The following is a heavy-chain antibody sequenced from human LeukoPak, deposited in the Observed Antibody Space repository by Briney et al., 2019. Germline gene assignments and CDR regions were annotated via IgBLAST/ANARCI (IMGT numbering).Heavy chain of an antibody. Sequence: ASVKVSCKASDYTFTSHGSNWVRQAPGQGLEWMGWISAYTGNTHYVQKLHGRVTLTPHTSTRTASIELRSLRSDDTAVYYCARFLDRDGYNFFDYWGQGTLVTVSS. D-gene: IGHD5-24*01. V-gene: IGHV1-18*01. J-gene: IGHJ4*02. CDR3: ARFLDRDGYNFFDY. CDR1: DYTFTSHG. CDR2: ISAYTGNT.